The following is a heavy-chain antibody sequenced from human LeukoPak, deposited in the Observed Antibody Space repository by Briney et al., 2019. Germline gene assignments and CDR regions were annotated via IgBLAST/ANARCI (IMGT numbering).Heavy chain of an antibody. V-gene: IGHV3-74*01. J-gene: IGHJ4*02. CDR1: GFTFSSYW. Sequence: GGSLRLSCAASGFTFSSYWMHWVRQAPGKGLMWVSRIDSDGSVTSYADSVKGRFTISRDNAKNTLYLQMNSLRVEDTAVYYCARVDVWGSFRSHYWGQGTLVTVSS. CDR3: ARVDVWGSFRSHY. D-gene: IGHD3-16*02. CDR2: IDSDGSVT.